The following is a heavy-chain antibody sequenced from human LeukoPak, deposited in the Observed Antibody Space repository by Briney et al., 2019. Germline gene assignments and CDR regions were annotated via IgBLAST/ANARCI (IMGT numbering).Heavy chain of an antibody. J-gene: IGHJ3*02. CDR3: ARDRPITMIVVVHDAFDI. D-gene: IGHD3-22*01. CDR1: GGSISSGSYY. V-gene: IGHV4-61*02. CDR2: ICSSGSS. Sequence: SETLSLTCTVSGGSISSGSYYWSWIRQPAGKGLEWIGRICSSGSSNYNPSLRSRVTISVDTSKNQFSLKLSSVTAADTAVYYCARDRPITMIVVVHDAFDIWGQGTMVTVSS.